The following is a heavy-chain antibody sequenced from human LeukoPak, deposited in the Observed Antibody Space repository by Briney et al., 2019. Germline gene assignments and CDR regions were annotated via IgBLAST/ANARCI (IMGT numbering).Heavy chain of an antibody. CDR2: INHSGST. CDR3: ARGRDYVCDY. V-gene: IGHV4-34*01. CDR1: GGSFSAYY. Sequence: PSETLSLTCSVYGGSFSAYYWSWIRQPPGKGLEWIGEINHSGSTNYNPSLKSRVTISVDTSKNQFSLKLSSVTAADTAVYYCARGRDYVCDYWGQGTLVTVSS. J-gene: IGHJ4*02. D-gene: IGHD4-17*01.